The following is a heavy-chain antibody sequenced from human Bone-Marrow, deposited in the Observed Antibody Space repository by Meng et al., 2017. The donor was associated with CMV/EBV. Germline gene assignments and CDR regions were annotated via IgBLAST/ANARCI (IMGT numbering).Heavy chain of an antibody. D-gene: IGHD4-23*01. CDR2: FDPEDGET. CDR3: ATSLRWELGFDY. CDR1: EHTLAGSS. J-gene: IGHJ4*02. V-gene: IGHV1-24*01. Sequence: CNGSEHTLAGSSLHWVRQDPGKGLEWMGGFDPEDGETIYAQKFQSRVTMTEDTSTDTAYMELSTLRSEDTAVYYCATSLRWELGFDYWGQGTLVTVSS.